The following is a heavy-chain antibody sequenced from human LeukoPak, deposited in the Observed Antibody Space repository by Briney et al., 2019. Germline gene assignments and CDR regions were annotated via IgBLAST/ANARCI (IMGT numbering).Heavy chain of an antibody. D-gene: IGHD3-10*01. CDR3: AKEMGMYGSGSYYNPPDY. J-gene: IGHJ4*02. V-gene: IGHV3-30*18. Sequence: GRSLRLSCAASGFTFSSYGMHWVRQAPGKGLEWVAVIWYGGSNKYYADSVKGRFTISRDNSKNTLYLQMNSLRAEDTAVYYCAKEMGMYGSGSYYNPPDYWGQGTLVTVSS. CDR2: IWYGGSNK. CDR1: GFTFSSYG.